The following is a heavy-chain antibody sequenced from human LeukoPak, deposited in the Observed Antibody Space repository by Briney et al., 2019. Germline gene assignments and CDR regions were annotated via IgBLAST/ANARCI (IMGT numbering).Heavy chain of an antibody. J-gene: IGHJ5*02. D-gene: IGHD6-13*01. CDR2: VYYSGST. CDR3: ARDAGRIAAALGWFDP. CDR1: GGSISSYY. Sequence: PSETLSLTCTVSGGSISSYYWSWIRQPPGKGLEWIGYVYYSGSTNYNPSLKSRVTISVDTSKNQFSLKLSSVTAADTAVYYCARDAGRIAAALGWFDPWGQGTLVTVSS. V-gene: IGHV4-59*12.